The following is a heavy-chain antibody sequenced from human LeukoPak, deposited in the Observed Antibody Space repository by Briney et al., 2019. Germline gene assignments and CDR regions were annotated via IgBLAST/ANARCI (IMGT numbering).Heavy chain of an antibody. CDR3: TRTGRWLQPY. CDR1: GFTFGEYA. D-gene: IGHD5-24*01. V-gene: IGHV3-49*04. CDR2: VRSKANDETT. Sequence: GGSLRLSCTASGFTFGEYAMSWVRQAPGKGLEWVGFVRSKANDETTEYAASVKGRFTISRDDSKSIAYLQMNSLKTEDTAVYYCTRTGRWLQPYWGQGTPVTVSS. J-gene: IGHJ4*02.